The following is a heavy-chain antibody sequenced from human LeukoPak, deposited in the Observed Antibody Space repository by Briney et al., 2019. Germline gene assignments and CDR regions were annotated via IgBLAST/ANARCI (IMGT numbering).Heavy chain of an antibody. D-gene: IGHD1-1*01. CDR1: GFTFSSHI. V-gene: IGHV3-23*01. Sequence: PGGSLRLSCAASGFTFSSHIMSWVRQTPGKGLEWVSSISASGATTNYADSVKGRFTISGDNSKNTLYLQMSGLRAEDTALYYCAKAPHYNYNDGYFEYWGQGTLVTVSS. CDR2: ISASGATT. CDR3: AKAPHYNYNDGYFEY. J-gene: IGHJ4*02.